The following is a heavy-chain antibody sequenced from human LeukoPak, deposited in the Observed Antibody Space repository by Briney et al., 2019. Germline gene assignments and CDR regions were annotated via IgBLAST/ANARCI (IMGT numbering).Heavy chain of an antibody. CDR1: GFTFSTYD. V-gene: IGHV3-13*01. CDR3: ARDSAMYYYGSGSYFGD. D-gene: IGHD3-10*01. CDR2: IGTGDDT. Sequence: GGSLRLSCAASGFTFSTYDMHWVRQVTGKGLEWVSAIGTGDDTYYLGSVKGRFTISRENAKNVLYLQMSSLRAEDTAVYYCARDSAMYYYGSGSYFGDWGQGTLVTVSS. J-gene: IGHJ4*02.